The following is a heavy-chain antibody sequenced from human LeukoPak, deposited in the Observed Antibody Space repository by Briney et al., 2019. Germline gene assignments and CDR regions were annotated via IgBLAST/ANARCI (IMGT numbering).Heavy chain of an antibody. CDR3: ARDFSWYFDL. J-gene: IGHJ2*01. D-gene: IGHD3-3*01. CDR1: GFTFSSYA. Sequence: PGGSLKLSCAASGFTFSSYAMNWFRQAPGKGLEWVSSISSSSSYIYYADSVKGRFTISRDNAKNSLYLQMNSLRAEDTAVYYCARDFSWYFDLWGRGTLVTVSS. V-gene: IGHV3-21*01. CDR2: ISSSSSYI.